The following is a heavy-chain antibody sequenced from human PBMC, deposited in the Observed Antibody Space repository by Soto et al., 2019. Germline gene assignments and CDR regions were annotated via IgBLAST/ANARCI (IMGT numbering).Heavy chain of an antibody. V-gene: IGHV1-18*01. D-gene: IGHD1-26*01. Sequence: ASVKVSCKASGYTFTSYGISWVRQAPGQGLEWMGWISAYNGNTNYAQKLQGRVTMTTDTSTSTAYMGLRSLRSDDTAVYYCARDLWELLESYYFDYWGQGTLVTVSS. CDR3: ARDLWELLESYYFDY. CDR2: ISAYNGNT. J-gene: IGHJ4*02. CDR1: GYTFTSYG.